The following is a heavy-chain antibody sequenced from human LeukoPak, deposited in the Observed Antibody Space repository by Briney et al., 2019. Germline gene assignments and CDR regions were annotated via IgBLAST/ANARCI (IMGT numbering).Heavy chain of an antibody. CDR1: GFTFSSYA. CDR2: ISGSGGST. Sequence: GGSLRLSCAASGFTFSSYAMSWVRQAPGKGLEWVSAISGSGGSTYYADSVKGRFTISRDNSKNTLYLQMNSLRAEDTAVYYCAKSFFTRRPPVCQFDYWGQGTLVTVSS. V-gene: IGHV3-23*01. CDR3: AKSFFTRRPPVCQFDY. J-gene: IGHJ4*02. D-gene: IGHD3-3*02.